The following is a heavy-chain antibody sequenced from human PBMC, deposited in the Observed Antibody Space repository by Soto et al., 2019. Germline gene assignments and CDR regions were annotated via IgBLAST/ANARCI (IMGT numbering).Heavy chain of an antibody. CDR1: GYTFTSYG. Sequence: EASVKVSCKASGYTFTSYGISWVRQAPGQGLEWMGWISAYNGNTNYAQKLQGRVTMTTDTSTSTAYMELRSLRSDDTAVYYCAGNSGYHPHYYYYGMDVWGQGTTVTVYS. D-gene: IGHD5-12*01. CDR3: AGNSGYHPHYYYYGMDV. V-gene: IGHV1-18*01. J-gene: IGHJ6*02. CDR2: ISAYNGNT.